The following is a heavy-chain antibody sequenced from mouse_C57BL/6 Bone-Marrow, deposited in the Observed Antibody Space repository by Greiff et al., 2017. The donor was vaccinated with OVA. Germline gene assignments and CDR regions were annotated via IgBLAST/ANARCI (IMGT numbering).Heavy chain of an antibody. CDR2: IYPGGGYT. CDR1: GYTFTNYW. CDR3: ARGGNYDYDDGYLDY. D-gene: IGHD2-4*01. Sequence: QVQLQQSGAELVRPGTSVKMSCKASGYTFTNYWIGWAKQRPGHGLEWIGYIYPGGGYTNYNEKFKGKATLTADKSSSTAYMQFSSLTSEDSAIYYCARGGNYDYDDGYLDYWGQGTTLTVSS. V-gene: IGHV1-63*01. J-gene: IGHJ2*01.